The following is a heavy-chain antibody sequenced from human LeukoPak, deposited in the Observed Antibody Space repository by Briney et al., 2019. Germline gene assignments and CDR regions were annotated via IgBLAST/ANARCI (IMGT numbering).Heavy chain of an antibody. CDR3: ARDFYDFWSPYYYGMDV. CDR2: IYYSGST. V-gene: IGHV4-31*03. CDR1: GGSVSSGSYY. Sequence: SETLSLTCTVSGGSVSSGSYYWSWIRQHPGKGLEWIGYIYYSGSTYYNPSLKSRVTISVDTSKNQFSLKLSSVTAADTAVYYCARDFYDFWSPYYYGMDVWGQGTTVTVSS. D-gene: IGHD3-3*01. J-gene: IGHJ6*02.